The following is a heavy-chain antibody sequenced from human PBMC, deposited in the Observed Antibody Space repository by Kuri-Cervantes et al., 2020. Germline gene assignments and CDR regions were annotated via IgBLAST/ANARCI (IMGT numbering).Heavy chain of an antibody. CDR2: IYHSGST. D-gene: IGHD3-3*01. V-gene: IGHV4-30-2*01. J-gene: IGHJ4*02. Sequence: SETLSLTCTVSGGSISSGGYYWSWIRQHPGKGLEWIGYIYHSGSTYYNPSLKSRVTISVDRSKNQFSLKLSSVTAADTAVYYCARVFGTIFEPFFDYWGQGTLVTVSS. CDR1: GGSISSGGYY. CDR3: ARVFGTIFEPFFDY.